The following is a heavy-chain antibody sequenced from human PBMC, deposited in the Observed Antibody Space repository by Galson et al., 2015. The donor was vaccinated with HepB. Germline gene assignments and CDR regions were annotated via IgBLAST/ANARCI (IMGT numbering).Heavy chain of an antibody. V-gene: IGHV3-66*02. CDR3: ARDSHYDSSGYLFDF. CDR1: GFTVSSNY. J-gene: IGHJ4*02. Sequence: SLRLSCADSGFTVSSNYMSWVRQAPGKGLEWVSIFCTDGSTYYADSVKGRFTISRDNSKNTLYLQMNSLRAEDTAVYYCARDSHYDSSGYLFDFWGQGTLVTVSS. D-gene: IGHD3-22*01. CDR2: FCTDGST.